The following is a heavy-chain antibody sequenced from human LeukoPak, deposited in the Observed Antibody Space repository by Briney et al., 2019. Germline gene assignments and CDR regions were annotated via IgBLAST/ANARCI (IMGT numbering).Heavy chain of an antibody. D-gene: IGHD3-22*01. CDR3: ARASITMIVVVMGLAPDY. V-gene: IGHV3-30*03. J-gene: IGHJ4*02. CDR1: GFTFSTYG. CDR2: ISYDGSNK. Sequence: PGGSLRLSCVASGFTFSTYGMSWVRQAPGKGLEWVAVISYDGSNKYYADSVKGRFTISRDNSKNTLYLQMNSLRAEDTAVYYCARASITMIVVVMGLAPDYWGQGTLVTVSS.